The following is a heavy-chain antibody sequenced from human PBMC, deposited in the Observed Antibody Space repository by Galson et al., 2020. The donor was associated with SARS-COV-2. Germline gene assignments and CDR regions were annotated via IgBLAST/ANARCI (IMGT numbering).Heavy chain of an antibody. D-gene: IGHD3-22*01. CDR3: ARDISRMIVVVIPLGMDV. V-gene: IGHV1-46*01. Sequence: ASVKVSCKASGYTFTSYYMHWVRQAPGQGLEWMGIINPSGGSTSYAQKFQGRVTMTRDTSTSTVYMELSSLRSEDTAVYYCARDISRMIVVVIPLGMDVWGQGTTVTVSS. CDR1: GYTFTSYY. CDR2: INPSGGST. J-gene: IGHJ6*02.